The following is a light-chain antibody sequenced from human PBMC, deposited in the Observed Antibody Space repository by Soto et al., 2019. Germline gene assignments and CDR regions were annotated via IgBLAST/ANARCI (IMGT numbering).Light chain of an antibody. V-gene: IGKV1-5*03. Sequence: DIPMTQSPSTLSGSVGDRVTITCRASQTISSWLAWYQRKPGKAPKLLIYKSSTLKSGVPSRFSGSGSGTEFTLTISSLQPDDFAPYYCPHYKSYSEAFGQGTKVELK. CDR1: QTISSW. J-gene: IGKJ1*01. CDR3: PHYKSYSEA. CDR2: KSS.